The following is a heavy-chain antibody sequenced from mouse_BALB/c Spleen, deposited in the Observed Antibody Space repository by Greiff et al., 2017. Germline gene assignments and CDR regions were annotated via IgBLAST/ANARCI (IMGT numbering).Heavy chain of an antibody. J-gene: IGHJ2*01. CDR3: ASGYGNYEGY. Sequence: EVKLQESGGGLVQPGGSLRLSCATSGFTFTDYYMSWVRQPPGKALEWLGFIRNKANGYTTEYSASVKGRFTISRDNSQSILYLQMNTLRAEDSATYYCASGYGNYEGYWGQGTTLTVSS. CDR1: GFTFTDYY. D-gene: IGHD2-1*01. V-gene: IGHV7-3*02. CDR2: IRNKANGYTT.